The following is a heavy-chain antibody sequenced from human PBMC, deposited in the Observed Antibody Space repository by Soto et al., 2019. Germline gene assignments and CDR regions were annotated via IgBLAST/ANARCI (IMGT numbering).Heavy chain of an antibody. V-gene: IGHV1-2*04. D-gene: IGHD1-1*01. CDR3: ARDLNSQQESTVTMYGMDV. J-gene: IGHJ6*02. CDR2: INPKSGGT. CDR1: GYTFTGYY. Sequence: ASVKVSCKASGYTFTGYYMHWVRQAPGQGLEWMGWINPKSGGTNYAQKFQGWVTMTRDTSISTAYMELGRLRSDDTAVYYCARDLNSQQESTVTMYGMDVWGQGTTVTVSS.